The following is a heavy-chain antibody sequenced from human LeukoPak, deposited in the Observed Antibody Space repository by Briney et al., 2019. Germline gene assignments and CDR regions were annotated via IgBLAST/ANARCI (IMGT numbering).Heavy chain of an antibody. CDR1: GGSISSGGYY. CDR3: ARAGGTQLWLRGTLDY. Sequence: SETLSFTCTVSGGSISSGGYYWSWIRQHPGKGLEWIGYIYYSGSTYYNPSLKSRVTISVDTSKNQFSLKLSSVTAADTAVYYCARAGGTQLWLRGTLDYWGQGTLVTVSS. V-gene: IGHV4-31*03. CDR2: IYYSGST. J-gene: IGHJ4*02. D-gene: IGHD5-18*01.